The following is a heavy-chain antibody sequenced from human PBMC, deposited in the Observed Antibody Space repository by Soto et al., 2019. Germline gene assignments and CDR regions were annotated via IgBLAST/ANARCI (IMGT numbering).Heavy chain of an antibody. D-gene: IGHD2-2*01. CDR3: AREGDCISTNCSQYNWFDP. J-gene: IGHJ5*02. CDR2: ISSSGSTI. CDR1: GFTFSTYW. Sequence: GGSLRLSCAASGFTFSTYWMSWIRQAPGKGLEWVSYISSSGSTIYYADSVKGRFTISRDNAKNSLYLQMNSLRAEDTAVYYCAREGDCISTNCSQYNWFDPWGQGTLVTVSS. V-gene: IGHV3-11*01.